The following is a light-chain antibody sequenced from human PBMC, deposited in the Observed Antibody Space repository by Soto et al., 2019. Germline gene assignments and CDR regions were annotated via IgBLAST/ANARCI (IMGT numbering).Light chain of an antibody. CDR3: CSYAGSSTPSFV. Sequence: QSVLTQPPSVSAAPGQKVTISCSGSSSNIGNNYVSWYQHHPGKAPKLMIFEVSKRPSGVSYRFSGSKSGNAASLTISGLQAEDEADYFCCSYAGSSTPSFVFGTGTKVTVL. CDR1: SSNIGNNY. V-gene: IGLV2-23*02. CDR2: EVS. J-gene: IGLJ1*01.